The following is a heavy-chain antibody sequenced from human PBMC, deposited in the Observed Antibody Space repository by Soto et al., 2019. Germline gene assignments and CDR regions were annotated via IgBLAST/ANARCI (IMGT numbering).Heavy chain of an antibody. D-gene: IGHD3-16*01. V-gene: IGHV5-10-1*01. Sequence: PGESLKISCKGSGYSFTSYWISWVRQMPGKGLEWMGRIDPSDSYTNYSPSFQGHVTISADKSISTAYLQWSSLKASDTAMYFCARSQFDYVWGTSGYFDSWGQGTLVTVSS. CDR3: ARSQFDYVWGTSGYFDS. CDR2: IDPSDSYT. CDR1: GYSFTSYW. J-gene: IGHJ4*02.